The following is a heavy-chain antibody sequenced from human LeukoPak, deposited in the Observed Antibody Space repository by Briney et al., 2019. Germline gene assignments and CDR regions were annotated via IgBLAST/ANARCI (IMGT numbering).Heavy chain of an antibody. J-gene: IGHJ4*02. CDR1: GGSFSGYY. D-gene: IGHD3-3*01. Sequence: SETLSLTCAVYGGSFSGYYWSWIRQPPGKGLEWIGEINHSGSTNYNPSLKSRVTISVDTSKNQFSLKLGSVTAADTAVYYCARGGFWSGYHHFDYWGREPWSPSPQ. V-gene: IGHV4-34*01. CDR3: ARGGFWSGYHHFDY. CDR2: INHSGST.